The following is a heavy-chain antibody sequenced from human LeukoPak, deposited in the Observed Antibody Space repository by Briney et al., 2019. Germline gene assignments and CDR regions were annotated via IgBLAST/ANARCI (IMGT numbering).Heavy chain of an antibody. CDR2: ISGTGGST. CDR3: AKDSSSWGNYYYYGMDV. CDR1: GFTFSNYA. D-gene: IGHD6-13*01. V-gene: IGHV3-23*01. J-gene: IGHJ6*02. Sequence: PGGSLRLSCAASGFTFSNYAMSWVRQAPGKGLEWVAGISGTGGSTHYADSVKGRFTISRDNSKNTLYLQMNSLRAEDTAVYYCAKDSSSWGNYYYYGMDVWGQGTTVTVSS.